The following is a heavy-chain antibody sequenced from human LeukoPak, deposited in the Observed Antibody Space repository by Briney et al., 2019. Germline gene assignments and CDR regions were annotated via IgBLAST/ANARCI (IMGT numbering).Heavy chain of an antibody. CDR3: ARDFTGSSWSVFDY. J-gene: IGHJ4*02. Sequence: GASVKVSCKASGYTFTSYGISWVRQAPGQGLEWMGWISAYNGNTNYAQTLKGRVTITTDTSTNTAYMEMRSLRSDDTAVYYCARDFTGSSWSVFDYWGQGTLVTVSS. V-gene: IGHV1-18*01. D-gene: IGHD6-13*01. CDR1: GYTFTSYG. CDR2: ISAYNGNT.